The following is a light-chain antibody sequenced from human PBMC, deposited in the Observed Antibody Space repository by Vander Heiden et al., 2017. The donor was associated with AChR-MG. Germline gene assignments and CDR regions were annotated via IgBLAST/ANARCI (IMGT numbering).Light chain of an antibody. Sequence: QSALTQPPSASGSPGQSVTISCTGTSSDVGGYTYVSWYQHHPGKAPKLMIYEVTKRPSGVPDRFSGSKSGNTASLTVSGLQAEDEADYYCTSYAGSNNPVVFGGGTKLTVL. CDR2: EVT. CDR1: SSDVGGYTY. V-gene: IGLV2-8*01. CDR3: TSYAGSNNPVV. J-gene: IGLJ2*01.